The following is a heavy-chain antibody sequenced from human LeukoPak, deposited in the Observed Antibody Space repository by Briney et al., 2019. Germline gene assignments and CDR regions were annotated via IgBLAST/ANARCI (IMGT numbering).Heavy chain of an antibody. CDR3: AKALTKATEYMDV. CDR1: GFTFSSYA. CDR2: ISGSGGST. Sequence: GGALRLSCAASGFTFSSYAMSWVRQAPGKGLEWVSAISGSGGSTYYADSVKGRFTISRDNSKNTLYLQMNSLRAEDTAVYYCAKALTKATEYMDVWGKGTTVTVSS. V-gene: IGHV3-23*01. D-gene: IGHD2-2*01. J-gene: IGHJ6*03.